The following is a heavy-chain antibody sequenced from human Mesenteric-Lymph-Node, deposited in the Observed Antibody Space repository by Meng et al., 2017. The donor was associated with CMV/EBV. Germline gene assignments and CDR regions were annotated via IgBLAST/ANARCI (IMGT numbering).Heavy chain of an antibody. CDR1: GFNVRDKY. D-gene: IGHD3-10*01. V-gene: IGHV3-66*01. Sequence: VHLVECGGGFVQPGGSLRLSCAASGFNVRDKYMSWVRQAPGKGLEWVCIIYRGDNTYYIDSVKDRFTVSRDNSKNTMYLQMNSLRVEDTAVYYCTGDSVSNPNLDYWGQGTLVTVSS. J-gene: IGHJ4*02. CDR3: TGDSVSNPNLDY. CDR2: IYRGDNT.